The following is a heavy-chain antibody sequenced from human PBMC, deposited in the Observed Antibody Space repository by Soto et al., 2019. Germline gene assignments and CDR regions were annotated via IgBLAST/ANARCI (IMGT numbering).Heavy chain of an antibody. J-gene: IGHJ6*02. V-gene: IGHV4-39*01. CDR3: ARLYYDFWSGPSWDV. CDR2: IYYSGST. D-gene: IGHD3-3*01. Sequence: PSETLSLTCTVSGGSISSSSYYWGWIRQPPGKGLEWIGSIYYSGSTYYNPSLKSRVTISVDTSKNQFSLKLSSVTAADTAVYYCARLYYDFWSGPSWDVWGQGTTVTV. CDR1: GGSISSSSYY.